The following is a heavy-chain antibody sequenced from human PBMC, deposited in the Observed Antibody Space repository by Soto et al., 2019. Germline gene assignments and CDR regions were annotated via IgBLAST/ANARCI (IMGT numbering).Heavy chain of an antibody. CDR2: ISSSTI. CDR3: ARDKGSSSWHSFDY. J-gene: IGHJ4*02. CDR1: GFTFTGDA. Sequence: GSLRLSCAASGFTFTGDAMSWVRLTAGKGLERVSAISSSTIQYADSVKGRFTTSRDNGKNSLYLQMNSLRAEDTAVYYCARDKGSSSWHSFDYWGQGTLVTVSS. D-gene: IGHD2-2*01. V-gene: IGHV3-48*01.